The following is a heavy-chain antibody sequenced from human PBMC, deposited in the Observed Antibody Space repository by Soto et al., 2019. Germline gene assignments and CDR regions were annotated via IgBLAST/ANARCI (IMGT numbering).Heavy chain of an antibody. D-gene: IGHD6-19*01. Sequence: SVKLSCRASGGPFAGYSISWVHQAPGQGLEWMGGIIPIFGTANYAQKFQGRVTITADESTSTAYMELSSLRSEDTAVYYCARDRPWQQWLEFDYWGQGTLVTVSS. CDR2: IIPIFGTA. J-gene: IGHJ4*02. V-gene: IGHV1-69*13. CDR3: ARDRPWQQWLEFDY. CDR1: GGPFAGYS.